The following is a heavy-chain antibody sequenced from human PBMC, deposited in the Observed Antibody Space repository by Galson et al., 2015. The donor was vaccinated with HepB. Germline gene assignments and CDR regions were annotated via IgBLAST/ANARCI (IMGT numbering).Heavy chain of an antibody. J-gene: IGHJ5*02. V-gene: IGHV1-46*01. D-gene: IGHD6-13*01. CDR3: ASSRSPPRWFDP. CDR2: INPSGGST. Sequence: SVKVSCKASGYTFTSYYMHWVRQAPGQGLEWMGIINPSGGSTSYAQKFQGRVTMTRDTSTSTVYMELSSLRSEDTAVYYCASSRSPPRWFDPWGQGTLVTVSS. CDR1: GYTFTSYY.